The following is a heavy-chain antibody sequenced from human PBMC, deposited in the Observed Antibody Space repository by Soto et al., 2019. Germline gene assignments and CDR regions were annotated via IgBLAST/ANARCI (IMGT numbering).Heavy chain of an antibody. Sequence: GASVKVSCKASGYTFTSYGISWVRQAPGQRLEWMGWISAYNGNTNYAQKLQGRVTMTTDTSTSTAYMELRSLRSDDTAVYYCARAGDYGDYYYYYYYYMDVWGKGTTVTVSS. J-gene: IGHJ6*03. V-gene: IGHV1-18*01. CDR3: ARAGDYGDYYYYYYYYMDV. D-gene: IGHD4-17*01. CDR1: GYTFTSYG. CDR2: ISAYNGNT.